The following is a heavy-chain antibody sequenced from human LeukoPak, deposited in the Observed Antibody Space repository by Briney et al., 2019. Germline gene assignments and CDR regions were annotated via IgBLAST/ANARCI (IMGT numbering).Heavy chain of an antibody. V-gene: IGHV3-74*01. CDR1: GFTFSSYW. D-gene: IGHD3-22*01. Sequence: GGSLRLSCAASGFTFSSYWMHWVRQAPGKGLVWVSRINSDGSSTSYADSVKGRFTISRDNAKNTLYLQMNSLRAEDTALYYCARAQYYYDSSGLYFDYWGQGTLVTVSS. J-gene: IGHJ4*02. CDR2: INSDGSST. CDR3: ARAQYYYDSSGLYFDY.